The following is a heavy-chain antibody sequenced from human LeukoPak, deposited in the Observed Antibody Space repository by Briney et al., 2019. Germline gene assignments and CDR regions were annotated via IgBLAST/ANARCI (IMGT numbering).Heavy chain of an antibody. CDR1: GFTFSSYE. J-gene: IGHJ4*02. CDR2: ISSSGSTI. CDR3: ARDRRYCSGGSCYFPPR. Sequence: GGSLRLSCAASGFTFSSYEMNWVRQAPGKGLEWVSYISSSGSTIYYADSVKGRFTISRDNAKNSLYLQMNSLRAEDTAVYYCARDRRYCSGGSCYFPPRWGQGTLVTVSP. V-gene: IGHV3-48*03. D-gene: IGHD2-15*01.